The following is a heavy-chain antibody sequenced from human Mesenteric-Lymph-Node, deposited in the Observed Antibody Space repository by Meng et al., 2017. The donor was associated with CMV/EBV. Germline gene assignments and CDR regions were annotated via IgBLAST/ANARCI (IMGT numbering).Heavy chain of an antibody. J-gene: IGHJ4*02. CDR2: MNPNSGNT. CDR3: ARSPFPGDY. CDR1: GYTFTSYD. Sequence: ASVTVSCKASGYTFTSYDINWVRQAPGQGLEWMGWMNPNSGNTGYAQKFEGRVTMTRSTSISTAYMELSSLTSEDTAVYYCARSPFPGDYWGQGTLVTVSS. D-gene: IGHD3-16*01. V-gene: IGHV1-8*01.